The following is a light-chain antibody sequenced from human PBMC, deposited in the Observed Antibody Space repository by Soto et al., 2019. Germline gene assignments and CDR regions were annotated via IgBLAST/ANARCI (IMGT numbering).Light chain of an antibody. Sequence: QSVLTPSSSAYASLGSSVKLTCTLSSGHSSYIIAWHQQQPGKATRYLMKLEGSGSYNKGSGVPDRFSGSSSGADRYLTISNLQFEDEADYYCETWDSNTRVFGGGTKLTVL. CDR3: ETWDSNTRV. V-gene: IGLV4-60*02. CDR1: SGHSSYI. J-gene: IGLJ3*02. CDR2: LEGSGSY.